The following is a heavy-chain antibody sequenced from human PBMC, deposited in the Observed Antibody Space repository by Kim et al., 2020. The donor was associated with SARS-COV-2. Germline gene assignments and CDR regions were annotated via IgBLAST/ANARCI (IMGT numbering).Heavy chain of an antibody. CDR3: ARDRVGFSTGIYGYLDM. D-gene: IGHD6-19*01. CDR1: GDSFSTNT. J-gene: IGHJ2*01. Sequence: SVKVSCKASGDSFSTNTITWVRQAPGQGLEWMGRVIPVIDKINYAPKFQGRVTITADKSTITAYMELSGLGFEDTAVYYCARDRVGFSTGIYGYLDMWGRGTLVTVSS. CDR2: VIPVIDKI. V-gene: IGHV1-69*08.